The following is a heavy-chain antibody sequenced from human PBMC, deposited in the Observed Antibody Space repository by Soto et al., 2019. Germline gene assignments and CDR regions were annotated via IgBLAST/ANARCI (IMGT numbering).Heavy chain of an antibody. CDR1: GFTFSSYS. V-gene: IGHV3-48*01. CDR2: ISSSSSTI. CDR3: ARDDYIWGSYRYIDY. Sequence: EVQLVESGGGLVQPGGSLRLSCAASGFTFSSYSMNWVRQAPGKGLEWVSYISSSSSTIYYADSVKGRFTISRDNAKNSLYLQMYSLRAEDTAVYYCARDDYIWGSYRYIDYWGQGTLVTVSS. D-gene: IGHD3-16*02. J-gene: IGHJ4*02.